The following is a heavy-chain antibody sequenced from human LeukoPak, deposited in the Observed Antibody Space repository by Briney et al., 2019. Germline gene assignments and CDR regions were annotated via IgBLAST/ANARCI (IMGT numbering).Heavy chain of an antibody. J-gene: IGHJ4*02. CDR1: GFTFSNAW. D-gene: IGHD3-3*01. V-gene: IGHV3-15*01. CDR3: TTGTYYDFWSGYYY. CDR2: IQSKTDGGTT. Sequence: PGGCLRLSCAASGFTFSNAWMSWVRQAPGKGLEWVGRIQSKTDGGTTDYAAPVKGRFTISRDDSKNTLYLQMNSLKTEDTAVYYCTTGTYYDFWSGYYYWGQRTLVTVSS.